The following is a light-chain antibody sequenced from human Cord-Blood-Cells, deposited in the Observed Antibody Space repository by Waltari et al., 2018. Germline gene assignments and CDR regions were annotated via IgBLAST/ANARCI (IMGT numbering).Light chain of an antibody. CDR3: CSYAGSSTLV. CDR1: SSDVWSYNL. J-gene: IGLJ3*02. V-gene: IGLV2-23*02. Sequence: QSALTQPASVSASPGQSITIPCTGTSSDVWSYNLVSWYQQHPGKAPKLMIYEVSKRPSGVSNRFSGSKSGNTASLTISGLQAEDEADYYCCSYAGSSTLVFGGGTKLTVL. CDR2: EVS.